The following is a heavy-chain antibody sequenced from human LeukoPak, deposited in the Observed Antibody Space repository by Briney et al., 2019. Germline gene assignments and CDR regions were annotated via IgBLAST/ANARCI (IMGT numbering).Heavy chain of an antibody. CDR2: IYYSGST. J-gene: IGHJ4*02. CDR3: VSSIVVVPAAIRR. V-gene: IGHV4-30-4*08. CDR1: GGSISSGDYY. Sequence: SETLSLTCTVSGGSISSGDYYWSWIRQPPGKGLEWIGYIYYSGSTYYNPSLKSRVTISVDTSKNQFSLKLSSVTAADTAVYYCVSSIVVVPAAIRRWGQGTLVTVSS. D-gene: IGHD2-2*02.